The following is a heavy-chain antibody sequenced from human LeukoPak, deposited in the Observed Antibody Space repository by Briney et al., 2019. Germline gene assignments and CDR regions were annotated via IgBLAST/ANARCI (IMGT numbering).Heavy chain of an antibody. D-gene: IGHD2-21*01. CDR3: ARNRVKSPHGEGGY. CDR2: ISTYSGNT. Sequence: ASVKVSCKASGYTFTTYGITWVRQAPGQGLEWMGWISTYSGNTNYALKFQGRLTMTTDTSTSTVNMELRSLRSDDTAVYYCARNRVKSPHGEGGYWGQEPLVTVSS. V-gene: IGHV1-18*01. J-gene: IGHJ4*02. CDR1: GYTFTTYG.